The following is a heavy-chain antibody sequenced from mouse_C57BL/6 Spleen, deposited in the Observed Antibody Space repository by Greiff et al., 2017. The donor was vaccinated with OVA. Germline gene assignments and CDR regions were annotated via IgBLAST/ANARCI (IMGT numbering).Heavy chain of an antibody. D-gene: IGHD2-2*01. J-gene: IGHJ3*01. CDR3: ARQDGYDEAY. Sequence: QVQLKESGAELVRPGTSVKVSCKASGYAFTNYLIEWVKQRPGQGLEWIGVINPGSGGTNYNEKFKGKATLTADKSSSTAYMQLSSLTSEDSAVYVCARQDGYDEAYWGQGTLVTVSA. V-gene: IGHV1-54*01. CDR2: INPGSGGT. CDR1: GYAFTNYL.